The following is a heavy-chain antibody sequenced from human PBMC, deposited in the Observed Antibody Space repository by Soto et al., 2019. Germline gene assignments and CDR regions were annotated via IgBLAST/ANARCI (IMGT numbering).Heavy chain of an antibody. D-gene: IGHD6-13*01. Sequence: QVQLVQSGAEVKKPGASVKLSCKSSEYTFTDYYIHWVRQAPGQGLEWMGLINPSGGSTSYAQKFPGRVTMTRATSPSTVYMELSSLRSEDTAVYYCATAAYSTSRYDFWGQGTLVTVSS. CDR2: INPSGGST. J-gene: IGHJ4*02. CDR3: ATAAYSTSRYDF. CDR1: EYTFTDYY. V-gene: IGHV1-46*01.